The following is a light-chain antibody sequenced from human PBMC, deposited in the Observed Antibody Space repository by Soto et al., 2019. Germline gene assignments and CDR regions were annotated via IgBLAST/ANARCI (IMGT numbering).Light chain of an antibody. J-gene: IGKJ2*01. CDR1: QSISSW. CDR3: QQYTSYYT. Sequence: DIQMTQSPSTLSASVGDRVTITCRASQSISSWLAWYQQKPGKAPKVLIYDASSLASGVPSRFSGSGSGTEFTLTISSLQPEDFATYYCQQYTSYYTFGQGTKLEIK. CDR2: DAS. V-gene: IGKV1-5*01.